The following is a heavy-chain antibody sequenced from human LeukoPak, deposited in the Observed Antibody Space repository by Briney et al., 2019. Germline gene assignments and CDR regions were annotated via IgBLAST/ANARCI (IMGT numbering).Heavy chain of an antibody. J-gene: IGHJ4*02. D-gene: IGHD1-26*01. CDR3: ARDRESGSYFDY. CDR1: GYSISSGYC. V-gene: IGHV4-38-2*02. CDR2: IYHSGST. Sequence: PSETLSLTCTVSGYSISSGYCWGWIRQPPGKGLEWIGSIYHSGSTYYNPSLKSRVTISVDTSKNQLSLKLSSVTAADTAVYYCARDRESGSYFDYWGQGTLVTVSS.